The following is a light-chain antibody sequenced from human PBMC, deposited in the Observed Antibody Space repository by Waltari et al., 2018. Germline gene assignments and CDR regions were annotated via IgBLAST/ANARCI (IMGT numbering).Light chain of an antibody. CDR1: ESLVFSDGNTY. Sequence: DVVITQSPLSLPVALGQPASISCRSSESLVFSDGNTYLSWFHQRPGQSPRRLICKVSNRGSGVPDRFSVSGSGTDFTLKISRVEAEDVGIYYCMQGTHWPPWTFGQGTKVEI. J-gene: IGKJ1*01. V-gene: IGKV2-30*01. CDR2: KVS. CDR3: MQGTHWPPWT.